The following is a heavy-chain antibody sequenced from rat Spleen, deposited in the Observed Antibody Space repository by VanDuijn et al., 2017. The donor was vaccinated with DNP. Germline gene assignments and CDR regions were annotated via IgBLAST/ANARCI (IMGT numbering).Heavy chain of an antibody. Sequence: EVRLVQSGGGLVQPGRSLKLSCSLSGFTFSDYYMSWVRQAPTKGLEWVASISPDGTTTYYRDSVKGRFTISRDNTESSLFLQMDSLRSEDTATYYCTTDAAYWGQGALVTVSS. CDR1: GFTFSDYY. CDR3: TTDAAY. CDR2: ISPDGTTT. J-gene: IGHJ3*01. V-gene: IGHV5-20*01.